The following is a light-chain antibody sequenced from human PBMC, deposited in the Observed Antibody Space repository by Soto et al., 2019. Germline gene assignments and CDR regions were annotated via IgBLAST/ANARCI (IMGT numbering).Light chain of an antibody. CDR3: CSYAGSRIFV. CDR2: EGS. CDR1: SADIGTYNL. V-gene: IGLV2-23*01. Sequence: QSALPQPASVSGSPGQSITISCSGTSADIGTYNLVSWYQQHPGKAPKLMIYEGSRRPSGVSDRLSGSKSGNTASLRISGLQAEDEGDYYCCSYAGSRIFVFGTGTKVTVL. J-gene: IGLJ1*01.